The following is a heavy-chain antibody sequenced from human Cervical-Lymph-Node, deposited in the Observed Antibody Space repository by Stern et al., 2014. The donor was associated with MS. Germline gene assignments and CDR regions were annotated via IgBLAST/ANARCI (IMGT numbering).Heavy chain of an antibody. D-gene: IGHD2-15*01. CDR1: GFTFSSYG. CDR3: ARAPGRIAASSPDY. V-gene: IGHV3-33*01. Sequence: VQLVESGGGVVQPGRSLRLSCAASGFTFSSYGMHWVRQAPGKGLEWVAVIWYDGSNKYYAYSVKGRFTISRDNSKNTLYLQMNSLRAEDTAVYYCARAPGRIAASSPDYWGQGTLVTVSS. J-gene: IGHJ4*02. CDR2: IWYDGSNK.